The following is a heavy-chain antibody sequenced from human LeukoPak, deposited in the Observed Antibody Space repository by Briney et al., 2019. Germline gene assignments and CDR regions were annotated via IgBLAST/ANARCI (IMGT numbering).Heavy chain of an antibody. CDR2: INHSGST. V-gene: IGHV4-34*01. CDR3: ARRRRGYSYGVTYYFDY. J-gene: IGHJ4*02. D-gene: IGHD5-18*01. Sequence: SETLSLTCAVYGGSFSGYYWSWIRQPPGKGLEWIGEINHSGSTNYNPSLKSRVTISVDTSKNQFSLKLSSVTAADTAVYYCARRRRGYSYGVTYYFDYWGQGTLVTVSS. CDR1: GGSFSGYY.